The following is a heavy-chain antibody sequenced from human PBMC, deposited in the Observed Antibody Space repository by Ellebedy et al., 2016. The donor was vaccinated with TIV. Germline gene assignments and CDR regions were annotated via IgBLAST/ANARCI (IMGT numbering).Heavy chain of an antibody. CDR1: GFTFSIYW. J-gene: IGHJ2*01. CDR2: IKQDGSEK. V-gene: IGHV3-7*01. CDR3: VGCTYSSGWYSYWYFDL. D-gene: IGHD6-19*01. Sequence: GESLKISCAASGFTFSIYWMSWVRQAPGKGLECVANIKQDGSEKSYVDSVKGRFTISRDNAKNSLYLQMNSLRAEDTAVYYCVGCTYSSGWYSYWYFDLWGRGTLVTVSS.